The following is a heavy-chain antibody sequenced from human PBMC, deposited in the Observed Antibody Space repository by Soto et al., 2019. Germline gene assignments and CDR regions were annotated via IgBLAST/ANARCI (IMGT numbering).Heavy chain of an antibody. CDR2: MYTNGRT. Sequence: SETLSLTCTVSGASIRTYSWSWIRQSAGKGLEWIGHMYTNGRTNYIPSLKSRITMSVDTSKNQFSLNLKFVTAADTAVYFCAKDQSGAADIWGQGTMVTVSS. J-gene: IGHJ3*02. CDR3: AKDQSGAADI. V-gene: IGHV4-4*07. D-gene: IGHD7-27*01. CDR1: GASIRTYS.